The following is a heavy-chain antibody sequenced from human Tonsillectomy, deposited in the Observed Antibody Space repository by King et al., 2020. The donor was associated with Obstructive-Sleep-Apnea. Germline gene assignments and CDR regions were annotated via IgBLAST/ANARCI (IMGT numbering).Heavy chain of an antibody. V-gene: IGHV5-10-1*03. CDR3: ARLGITMIRGPTDY. CDR1: GYSFPSYW. D-gene: IGHD3-10*01. CDR2: IYASDSYT. Sequence: VQLVESGAEVKKPGESLRISCKGSGYSFPSYWISWVRLMPGKGLEWMGRIYASDSYTNYSPSFQGHVTISADKSISPAYLQWSSLKASDTAMYYCARLGITMIRGPTDYWGQGTLVTVSS. J-gene: IGHJ4*02.